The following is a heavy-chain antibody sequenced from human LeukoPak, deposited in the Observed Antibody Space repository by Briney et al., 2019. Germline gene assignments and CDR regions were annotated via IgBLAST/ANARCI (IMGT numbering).Heavy chain of an antibody. J-gene: IGHJ4*02. Sequence: GRSLRLSCAASGFTFSSYAMHWVRQAPGKGLEWVAVISYDGSNKYYADSVKGRFTISRDNSKNTLYLQMNSLRAEDTAVYYCARDQLRYFGYYFDYWGQGTLVTVSS. CDR1: GFTFSSYA. CDR2: ISYDGSNK. CDR3: ARDQLRYFGYYFDY. D-gene: IGHD3-9*01. V-gene: IGHV3-30*04.